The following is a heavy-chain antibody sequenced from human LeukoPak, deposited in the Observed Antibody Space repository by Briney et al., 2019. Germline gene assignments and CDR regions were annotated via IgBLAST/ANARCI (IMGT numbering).Heavy chain of an antibody. V-gene: IGHV3-74*01. CDR3: ARGSYCSGGRCYVDDAFDI. D-gene: IGHD2-15*01. J-gene: IGHJ3*02. CDR2: IHSDGSST. CDR1: GFTFSYYW. Sequence: GGSLRLSCAASGFTFSYYWMHWVRQAPEKGLVWVSRIHSDGSSTNYADSVKGRFTISRDNAKNTLYMQMNSLRAEDTAVYYCARGSYCSGGRCYVDDAFDIWGQGTVVTVSS.